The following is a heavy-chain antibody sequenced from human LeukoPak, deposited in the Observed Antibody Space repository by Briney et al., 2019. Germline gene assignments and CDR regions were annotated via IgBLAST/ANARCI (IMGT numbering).Heavy chain of an antibody. J-gene: IGHJ3*02. Sequence: PGGSLRLSCAASGFTFSSYSMDWVRQAPGKGLEWVSYISTRSSTTYYADSVKGRFTISRDDAKNSLHLQMNRLRAEDTAVYYCARDGAMAAAFDIWGQGTIVTVSS. CDR3: ARDGAMAAAFDI. CDR2: ISTRSSTT. D-gene: IGHD4/OR15-4a*01. V-gene: IGHV3-48*04. CDR1: GFTFSSYS.